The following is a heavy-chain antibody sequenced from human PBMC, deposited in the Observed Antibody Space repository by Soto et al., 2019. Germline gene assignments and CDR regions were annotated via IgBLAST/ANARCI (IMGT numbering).Heavy chain of an antibody. CDR2: ISSSSSTI. J-gene: IGHJ4*02. CDR3: ARGITIFGVVPGG. V-gene: IGHV3-48*01. Sequence: EVQLVESGGGLVQPGGSLRLSCAASGFTFSSYSMNWVRQAPGKGLEWVSYISSSSSTIYYADSVKGRFTISRDNAKSSLYLQMNSLRAEDTAVYYCARGITIFGVVPGGWGQGTLVTVSS. CDR1: GFTFSSYS. D-gene: IGHD3-3*01.